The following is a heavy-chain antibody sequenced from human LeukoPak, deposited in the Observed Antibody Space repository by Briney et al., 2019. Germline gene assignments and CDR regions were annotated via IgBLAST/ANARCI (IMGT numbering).Heavy chain of an antibody. D-gene: IGHD5-18*01. CDR1: GYTFTSYD. Sequence: GASVKVSCKASGYTFTSYDINWVRQATGQGLEWMGWISAYNGNTNYAQKLQGRVTMTTDTSTSTAYMELRSLRSDDTAVYYCARDLGLYSYGAQTDYWGQGTLVTVSS. J-gene: IGHJ4*02. CDR3: ARDLGLYSYGAQTDY. CDR2: ISAYNGNT. V-gene: IGHV1-18*01.